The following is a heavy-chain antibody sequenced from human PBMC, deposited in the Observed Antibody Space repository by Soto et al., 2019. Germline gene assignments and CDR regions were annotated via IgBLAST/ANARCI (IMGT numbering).Heavy chain of an antibody. D-gene: IGHD6-13*01. Sequence: QVQLVESGGGVVQPGRSLRLSCAASGFTFSSYGMHWVRQAPGKGLEWVAVISYDGSNKYYADSVKGRFTISRDNSKNTLYLQMNSLRAEDTAVYYCAKDIPYSSSWYGPYYYYGMEVWGQGTTVTVSS. CDR1: GFTFSSYG. V-gene: IGHV3-30*18. J-gene: IGHJ6*02. CDR2: ISYDGSNK. CDR3: AKDIPYSSSWYGPYYYYGMEV.